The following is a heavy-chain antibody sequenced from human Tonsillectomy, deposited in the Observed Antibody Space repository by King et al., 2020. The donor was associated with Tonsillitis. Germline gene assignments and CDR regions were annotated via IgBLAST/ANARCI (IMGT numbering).Heavy chain of an antibody. CDR3: ARGDTAMALEY. CDR2: MYTSGNT. Sequence: VQLQESGPGLVRPSQTLSLTCTVSGGSISSGSYYWSWIRQPAGKGLEGIGRMYTSGNTNYNPSLKSRVTMSVDTSKNQFSLNLSSVTAADTAVYYCARGDTAMALEYWGQGTLVTVSS. CDR1: GGSISSGSYY. J-gene: IGHJ4*02. D-gene: IGHD5-18*01. V-gene: IGHV4-61*02.